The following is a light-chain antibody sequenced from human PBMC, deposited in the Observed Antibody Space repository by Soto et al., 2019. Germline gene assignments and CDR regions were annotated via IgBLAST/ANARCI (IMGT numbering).Light chain of an antibody. CDR1: SGHSSYI. J-gene: IGLJ3*02. Sequence: QLVLTQSSSASASLGSSVKFTCTLSSGHSSYIIAWHQQQPGKAPRYLMKLEHSGSYNKGSGVPDRFSGSGSGADRYLTISNLQFEDEADYYCETWDSNSRVFGGGTKLTVL. CDR2: LEHSGSY. CDR3: ETWDSNSRV. V-gene: IGLV4-60*02.